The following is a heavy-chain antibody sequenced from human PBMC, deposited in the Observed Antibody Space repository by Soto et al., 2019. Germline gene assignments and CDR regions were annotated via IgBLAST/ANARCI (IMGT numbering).Heavy chain of an antibody. D-gene: IGHD1-1*01. V-gene: IGHV6-1*01. CDR1: GVSISSNSAA. Sequence: SQTLSHTCAISGVSISSNSAAWNWIRQSPSRGLEWLGRTYYRSKWYTEYAVSVKSRITISPDTSKNQVSLQLNSVTPEDTAVYYCVSGTGTVDYWGQGTLVTVSS. J-gene: IGHJ4*02. CDR3: VSGTGTVDY. CDR2: TYYRSKWYT.